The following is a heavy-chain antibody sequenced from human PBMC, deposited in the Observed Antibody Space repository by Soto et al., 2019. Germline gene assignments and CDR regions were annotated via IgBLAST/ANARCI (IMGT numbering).Heavy chain of an antibody. V-gene: IGHV4-4*07. Sequence: SETLSLTCSVSGGTISGYYWTWIRQPAGKGLEWIGRIYSSGNTKYNPSLQSRVTMSLDTPNNQFSLRLTSVTAADTAVYYCARGQRFSDWFDPWGQGTLVTVSS. D-gene: IGHD3-3*01. CDR2: IYSSGNT. CDR1: GGTISGYY. J-gene: IGHJ5*02. CDR3: ARGQRFSDWFDP.